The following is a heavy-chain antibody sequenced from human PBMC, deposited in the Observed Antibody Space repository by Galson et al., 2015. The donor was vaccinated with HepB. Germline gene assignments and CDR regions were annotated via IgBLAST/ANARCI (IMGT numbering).Heavy chain of an antibody. V-gene: IGHV1-69*13. CDR1: GGTFSSYA. J-gene: IGHJ4*02. CDR2: IIPIFGTA. Sequence: SVKVSCKAYGGTFSSYAISWVRQAPGQGLEWMGGIIPIFGTANYAQKFQDRVTITADESTSTAYMELSSLRSEDPAVYYCARDGHYYGSEPPRFDYWGQGTLVTVSS. CDR3: ARDGHYYGSEPPRFDY. D-gene: IGHD3-10*01.